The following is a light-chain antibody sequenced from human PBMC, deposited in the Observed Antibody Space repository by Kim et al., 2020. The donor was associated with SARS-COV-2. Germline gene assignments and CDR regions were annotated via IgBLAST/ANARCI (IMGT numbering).Light chain of an antibody. CDR2: GAS. J-gene: IGKJ1*01. CDR3: QQYNNWPRT. V-gene: IGKV3-15*01. CDR1: RSVSSN. Sequence: EIVMTQSPATLSVSPGERATLSCRASRSVSSNLARYQQKPGQAPRLLIYGASTRATGIPARFSGSGSGTEFTLTISSLQSEDFAVYYCQQYNNWPRTFGQGTKVDIK.